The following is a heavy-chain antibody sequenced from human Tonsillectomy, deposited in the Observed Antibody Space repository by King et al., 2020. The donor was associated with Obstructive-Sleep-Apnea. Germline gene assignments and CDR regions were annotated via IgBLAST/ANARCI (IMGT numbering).Heavy chain of an antibody. CDR3: VRASGSYGPFDY. V-gene: IGHV3-21*06. CDR2: ISSISTYI. D-gene: IGHD3-16*01. J-gene: IGHJ4*02. Sequence: VQLVESGGGLVKPGGSLRLSCAASGFTFSSYSMNWVRQAPGKGLVWVSCISSISTYIYYADSGKGRFTISRDNAKNPLYLQMNSLRAEDTAAYYCVRASGSYGPFDYWGQGTLVTVSS. CDR1: GFTFSSYS.